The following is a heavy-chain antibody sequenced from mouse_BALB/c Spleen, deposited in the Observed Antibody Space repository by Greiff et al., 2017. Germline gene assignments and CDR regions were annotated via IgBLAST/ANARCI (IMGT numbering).Heavy chain of an antibody. CDR2: ISSGGSYT. J-gene: IGHJ4*01. D-gene: IGHD2-13*01. Sequence: EVHLVESGGDLVKPGGSLKLSCAASGFTFSSYGMSWVRQTPYKRLEWVATISSGGSYTYYPDSVKGRFTISRDNAKNTLYLQMSSLKSEDTAMYYCARHEVTRGYYAMDYWGQGTSVTVSS. CDR1: GFTFSSYG. V-gene: IGHV5-6*01. CDR3: ARHEVTRGYYAMDY.